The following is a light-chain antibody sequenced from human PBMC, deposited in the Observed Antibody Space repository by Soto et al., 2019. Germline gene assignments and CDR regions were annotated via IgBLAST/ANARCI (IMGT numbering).Light chain of an antibody. Sequence: EIVLTQSPATLSLSPGERATLSCRASQSVSSYLAWYQQKPGQAPRLLIYDASNRATGSPARFSGSGSGTDFTLTISSLEPEDLAVYYCQQRSNWPLTFGGGTKVEIK. CDR3: QQRSNWPLT. J-gene: IGKJ4*01. V-gene: IGKV3-11*01. CDR1: QSVSSY. CDR2: DAS.